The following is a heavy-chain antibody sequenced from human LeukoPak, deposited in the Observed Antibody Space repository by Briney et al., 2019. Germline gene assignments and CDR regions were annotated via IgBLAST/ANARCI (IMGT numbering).Heavy chain of an antibody. J-gene: IGHJ6*03. CDR2: ITGSGGRT. CDR3: AKIGGSGVFHYYSYMDV. CDR1: GFTFSSYA. Sequence: PGGSLRLSCAASGFTFSSYAMNWVRQAPGKGLEGVSAITGSGGRTYYADSVKGRFTISRDNSKNTLYLQMNSLRAEDTAVYYCAKIGGSGVFHYYSYMDVWGKGTTVTVSS. D-gene: IGHD3-10*01. V-gene: IGHV3-23*01.